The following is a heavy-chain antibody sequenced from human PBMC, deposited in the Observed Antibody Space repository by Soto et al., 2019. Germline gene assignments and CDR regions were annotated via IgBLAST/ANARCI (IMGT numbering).Heavy chain of an antibody. J-gene: IGHJ6*01. D-gene: IGHD6-13*01. Sequence: PGGSLRLSCAASGFTFSSYAMHWVRQAPGKGLEWVAVISYDGSNKYYADSVKGRFTISRDNSKNTLYLQMNSLRAEDTAVYYCARNGXSSTSPLYLLLYYGMDVWGQGTTVTVSS. V-gene: IGHV3-30-3*01. CDR2: ISYDGSNK. CDR1: GFTFSSYA. CDR3: ARNGXSSTSPLYLLLYYGMDV.